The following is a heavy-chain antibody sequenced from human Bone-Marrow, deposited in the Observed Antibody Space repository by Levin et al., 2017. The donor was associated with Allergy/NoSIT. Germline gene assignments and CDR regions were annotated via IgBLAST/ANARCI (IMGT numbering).Heavy chain of an antibody. CDR2: FDARGGKM. V-gene: IGHV1-24*01. D-gene: IGHD3-10*01. CDR3: ATDFWDDYYIGPFDV. Sequence: GESLKISCNVSGHTVTKLSIHWVRQAPGKGLEWMGSFDARGGKMLYAQKFQGRVTMTEDTSTDTGYMELSSLRSEDTALYFCATDFWDDYYIGPFDVWGQGTMVTVSS. CDR1: GHTVTKLS. J-gene: IGHJ3*01.